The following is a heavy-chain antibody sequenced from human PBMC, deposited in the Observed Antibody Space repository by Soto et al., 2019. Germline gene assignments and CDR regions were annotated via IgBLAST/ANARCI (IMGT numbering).Heavy chain of an antibody. CDR1: GFTFSSYA. V-gene: IGHV3-23*01. Sequence: EVKLLDSGGGLVQPGGSLRLSCAASGFTFSSYAMGWVRQAPGKGLDWVSVISGRGGITYSADSVKGRFTSSRHNSKNILYLQMPSLRAEDTAVYYCAKGIPDTGGYYYYSMDVWGQGTAVTVSS. J-gene: IGHJ6*02. D-gene: IGHD5-18*01. CDR2: ISGRGGIT. CDR3: AKGIPDTGGYYYYSMDV.